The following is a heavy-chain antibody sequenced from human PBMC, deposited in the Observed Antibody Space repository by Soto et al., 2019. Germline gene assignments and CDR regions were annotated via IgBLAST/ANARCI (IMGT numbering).Heavy chain of an antibody. J-gene: IGHJ4*02. CDR1: GYTFTHYY. CDR2: INPGGGYT. V-gene: IGHV1-46*01. Sequence: ASVKVSCKTSGYTFTHYYMHWVRLAPGQGLEWMGVINPGGGYTTYAQKFQGRVTMTRDTSTSTVYTELSSLKSEDTAVYYCGREYFDSRGTPPGDWGQGTLVTVSS. CDR3: GREYFDSRGTPPGD. D-gene: IGHD3-22*01.